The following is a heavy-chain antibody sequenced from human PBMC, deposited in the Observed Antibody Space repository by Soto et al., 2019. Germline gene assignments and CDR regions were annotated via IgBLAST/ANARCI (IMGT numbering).Heavy chain of an antibody. J-gene: IGHJ4*02. CDR2: ISAYNGNT. V-gene: IGHV1-18*01. Sequence: QVQLVQSGAEVKKPGASVKVSCKASGYTFTSYAISWVRQAPGQGLEWMGWISAYNGNTNYAQKLQGRVNMTTDNSKTTGYMELRSLRSDDTAVYSRARSGPPAGYLGQGTLVTVSS. D-gene: IGHD3-10*01. CDR1: GYTFTSYA. CDR3: ARSGPPAGY.